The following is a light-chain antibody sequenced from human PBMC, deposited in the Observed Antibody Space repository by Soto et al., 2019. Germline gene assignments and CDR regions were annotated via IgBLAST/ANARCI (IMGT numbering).Light chain of an antibody. V-gene: IGKV3-15*01. CDR2: GAS. CDR3: QQYNNWPQT. CDR1: QTVGSN. Sequence: EIVMTQSPATLSVSPGERATLSCRASQTVGSNLAWYQQKPGQVPRLLIYGASTRATGIPARFSGSGSGTEFTRTISSLQSEDFAVYYCQQYNNWPQTFGQGTKVEIK. J-gene: IGKJ1*01.